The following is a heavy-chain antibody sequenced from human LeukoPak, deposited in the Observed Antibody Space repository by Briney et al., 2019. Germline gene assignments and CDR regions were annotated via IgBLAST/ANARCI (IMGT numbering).Heavy chain of an antibody. CDR1: GYTFTSYG. V-gene: IGHV1-18*01. Sequence: GASVNVSCKASGYTFTSYGISWVRQAHKQELEWMGWISAYNGNTNYAQKLQGRVTMTTDTSTSTAYMELRSLRSEDTAVYYCANVEMATIRFRGVTRNWFDPWGQGTLVTVSS. D-gene: IGHD5-24*01. CDR3: ANVEMATIRFRGVTRNWFDP. CDR2: ISAYNGNT. J-gene: IGHJ5*02.